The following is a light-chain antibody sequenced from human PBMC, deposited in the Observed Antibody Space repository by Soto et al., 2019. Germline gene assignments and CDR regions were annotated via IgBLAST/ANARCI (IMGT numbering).Light chain of an antibody. J-gene: IGKJ1*01. Sequence: EIVMTQSPATLSVSPVERATLSCRASQSVSSNLAWYQQKPGQAPRLLMYGASTRATCIQPRFSGSGSGTEFTIPINNMLPEDSEVYYCQQYTNWPPRTFGQGTKVEIK. CDR1: QSVSSN. V-gene: IGKV3-15*01. CDR2: GAS. CDR3: QQYTNWPPRT.